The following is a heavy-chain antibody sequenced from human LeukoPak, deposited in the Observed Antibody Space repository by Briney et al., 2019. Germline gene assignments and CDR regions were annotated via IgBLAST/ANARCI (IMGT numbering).Heavy chain of an antibody. D-gene: IGHD6-13*01. V-gene: IGHV5-51*01. J-gene: IGHJ3*02. Sequence: GESLKISCKGSGYSFTSYWIGWVRQMPGKGLEWMGIIYPGDSDTRYSPSFQGQVTISADKSISTAYLQVSSLKSSGTAMYYCAXXLSSSHGDAFDIWGQGTMVTVSS. CDR1: GYSFTSYW. CDR2: IYPGDSDT. CDR3: AXXLSSSHGDAFDI.